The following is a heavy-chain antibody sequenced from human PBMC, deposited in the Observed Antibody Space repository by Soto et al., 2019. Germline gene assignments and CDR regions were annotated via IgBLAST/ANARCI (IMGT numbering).Heavy chain of an antibody. CDR3: ARDQMGVLTPAHSLDY. J-gene: IGHJ4*02. D-gene: IGHD3-16*01. V-gene: IGHV1-18*01. CDR1: GYTFTSYG. Sequence: ASVKVSCKASGYTFTSYGISWVRQAPGQGLEWMGWISAYNGNTNYAQKLQGRVTMTTDTSTSTAYMELRSLRSDDTAVYYCARDQMGVLTPAHSLDYWGQGTRVTVSS. CDR2: ISAYNGNT.